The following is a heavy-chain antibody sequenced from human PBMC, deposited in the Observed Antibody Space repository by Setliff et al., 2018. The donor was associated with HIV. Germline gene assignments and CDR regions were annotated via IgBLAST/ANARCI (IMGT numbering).Heavy chain of an antibody. D-gene: IGHD5-18*01. CDR1: GFTFRNPWMAFSNAW. CDR3: ARVGTDMAIEGYYFDY. Sequence: PGGSLRLSCAAYGFTFRNPWMAFSNAWMTWVRQAPGKGLEWVGRIKSRADGGTTDYAAPVKGRFSISRDDSNNTLYLQMNSLRAEDTAVYYCARVGTDMAIEGYYFDYWGQGTLVTVSS. CDR2: IKSRADGGTT. J-gene: IGHJ4*02. V-gene: IGHV3-15*01.